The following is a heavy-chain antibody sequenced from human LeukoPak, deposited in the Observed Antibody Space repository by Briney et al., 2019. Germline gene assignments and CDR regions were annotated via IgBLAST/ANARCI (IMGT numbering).Heavy chain of an antibody. CDR1: GGPISSYY. V-gene: IGHV4-59*01. J-gene: IGHJ5*02. D-gene: IGHD6-13*01. Sequence: PSETLSLTCTVSGGPISSYYWSWIRQPPGKGLEWIGYIYYSGSTNYNPSLKSRVTISVDTSKNQFSLKLSSVTAADTAVYYCARTSHSSSWYWFDPWGQGTLVTVSS. CDR3: ARTSHSSSWYWFDP. CDR2: IYYSGST.